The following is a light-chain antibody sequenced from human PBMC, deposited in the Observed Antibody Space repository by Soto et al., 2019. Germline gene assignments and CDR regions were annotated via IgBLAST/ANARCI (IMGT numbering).Light chain of an antibody. V-gene: IGKV4-1*01. Sequence: DIVMTQSPDSLAVSLGERDTINCKSSQSVLYSSNNKNYLAWYQQKPGQPPKLLIYWASTRESGVPDRFSGSGSGTDFTRTIRSLQAEDVAVYYCQQDYRPWTFGQGTKVEIK. CDR2: WAS. CDR1: QSVLYSSNNKNY. CDR3: QQDYRPWT. J-gene: IGKJ1*01.